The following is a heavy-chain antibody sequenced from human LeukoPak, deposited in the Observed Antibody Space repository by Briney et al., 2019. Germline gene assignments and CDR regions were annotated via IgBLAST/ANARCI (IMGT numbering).Heavy chain of an antibody. CDR2: IIPIFGTA. Sequence: SVKVSCKASGYTFTSYYMHWVRQAPGQVLEWMGGIIPIFGTANYAQKFQGRVTITADESTSTAYMELSSLRSEDTAVYYCARDADSSSSWDSYGMDVWGQGTTVTVSS. J-gene: IGHJ6*02. D-gene: IGHD6-6*01. V-gene: IGHV1-69*13. CDR1: GYTFTSYY. CDR3: ARDADSSSSWDSYGMDV.